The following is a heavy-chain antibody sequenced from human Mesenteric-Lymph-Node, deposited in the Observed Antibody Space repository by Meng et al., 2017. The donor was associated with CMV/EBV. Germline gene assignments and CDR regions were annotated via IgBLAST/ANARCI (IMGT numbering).Heavy chain of an antibody. V-gene: IGHV3-11*04. Sequence: GESLKISCAASGFTFSDYYMSWIRQAPGKGLEWVSYISSSGSTIYYADSVKGRFTISRDNAKNSLYLQMNSLRDEDTAVYYCARDATISGVDQRYFYYAMDVWGQGTTVTVSS. CDR1: GFTFSDYY. CDR2: ISSSGSTI. J-gene: IGHJ6*02. CDR3: ARDATISGVDQRYFYYAMDV. D-gene: IGHD3-3*01.